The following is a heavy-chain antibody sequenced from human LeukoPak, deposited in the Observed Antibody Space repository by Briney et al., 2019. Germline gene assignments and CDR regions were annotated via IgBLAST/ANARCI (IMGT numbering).Heavy chain of an antibody. CDR2: IGTVGDT. CDR3: ARVAKERVGGVYYFDY. V-gene: IGHV3-13*01. Sequence: GGSLRLSCAASGFTFSDYDMHWVRQATGKGLEWASAIGTVGDTYYTGSVKGRFTISRENAKNSLYLQMNSLRAGDTAVYYCARVAKERVGGVYYFDYWGQGTLVTVSS. CDR1: GFTFSDYD. J-gene: IGHJ4*02. D-gene: IGHD1-1*01.